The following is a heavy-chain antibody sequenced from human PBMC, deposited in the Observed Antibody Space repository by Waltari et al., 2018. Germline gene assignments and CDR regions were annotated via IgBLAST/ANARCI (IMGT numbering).Heavy chain of an antibody. V-gene: IGHV1-18*01. CDR2: ISTYGGNT. CDR3: AREKDTALEAGAFDI. D-gene: IGHD5-18*01. J-gene: IGHJ3*02. CDR1: GYRFISYG. Sequence: QGQLVQSGGEVKRPGASVKISCKASGYRFISYGISWVRQAPGQGLEWMGWISTYGGNTKNVQKFQGRITMTTDTSTQTTYMEIRSLRSDDTAIYFCAREKDTALEAGAFDIWGQGTRVTVSS.